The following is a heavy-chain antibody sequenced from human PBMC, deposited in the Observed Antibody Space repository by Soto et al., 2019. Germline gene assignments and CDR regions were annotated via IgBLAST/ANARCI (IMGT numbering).Heavy chain of an antibody. CDR3: ARGSIAALYYYYYYMEV. CDR1: SGSISSSNW. Sequence: SETLSLTCAVSSGSISSSNWWSWVRQPPGKGLEWIGEIYHSGSTNYNPSLKSRVTISVDKSKNQFSLKLSSVTAADTAVYYCARGSIAALYYYYYYMEVWGKGTTVTVSS. V-gene: IGHV4-4*02. J-gene: IGHJ6*03. D-gene: IGHD6-6*01. CDR2: IYHSGST.